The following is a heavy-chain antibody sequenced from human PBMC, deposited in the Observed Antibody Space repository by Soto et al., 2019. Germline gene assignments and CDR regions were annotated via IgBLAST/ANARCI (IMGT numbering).Heavy chain of an antibody. Sequence: PGGSLRLSCAASGFTFSSYAMSWVRQAPGKGLEWVSAISGSGGSTYYADSVKGRFTISRDNSKNTLYLQMNSLRAEDTAVYYCAKDRAPDIVVVVAAPQSHFDYWGQGTLVTVSS. V-gene: IGHV3-23*01. CDR3: AKDRAPDIVVVVAAPQSHFDY. CDR2: ISGSGGST. CDR1: GFTFSSYA. D-gene: IGHD2-15*01. J-gene: IGHJ4*02.